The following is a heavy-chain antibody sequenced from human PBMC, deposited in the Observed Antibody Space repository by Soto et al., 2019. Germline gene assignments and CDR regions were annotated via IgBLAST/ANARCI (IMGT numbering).Heavy chain of an antibody. CDR3: ARTVLGPDLLADSFVDYYYYMDV. CDR1: GGSFSGYY. CDR2: VYYTGST. D-gene: IGHD3-9*01. V-gene: IGHV4-59*08. J-gene: IGHJ6*03. Sequence: ETLSLTCAVYGGSFSGYYWSWIRQPPGKGLEWIGYVYYTGSTSYNPSLKRRVTFSADSSRGQFSLRLNSVTAADTAVYYCARTVLGPDLLADSFVDYYYYMDVWGQGTTVTVSS.